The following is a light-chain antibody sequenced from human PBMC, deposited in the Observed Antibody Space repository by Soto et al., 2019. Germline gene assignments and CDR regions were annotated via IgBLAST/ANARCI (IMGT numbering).Light chain of an antibody. CDR1: QRVTSN. CDR2: DAS. Sequence: EIVLTQSPGTLSLSPGEGASLSCRASQRVTSNYLAWYQQKPGQAPRLLIYDASNRATGIPARFSGSGSGTDFTLTISSLEPEDFAVYYCQQRSNWPLTVGGGTKVDIK. V-gene: IGKV3-11*01. J-gene: IGKJ4*01. CDR3: QQRSNWPLT.